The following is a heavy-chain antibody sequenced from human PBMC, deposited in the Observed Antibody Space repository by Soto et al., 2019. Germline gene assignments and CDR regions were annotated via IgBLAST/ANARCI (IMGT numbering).Heavy chain of an antibody. D-gene: IGHD2-15*01. V-gene: IGHV3-15*07. J-gene: IGHJ4*02. Sequence: GGSLRLSCAASGISFSNSWMNWVRQAPGKGLEWVGRIKSKADGETTDYTAAVKGRFAISRDNAKNSLYLQMNSLRAEDTAVYYCARVFVPRPRYCSGGSCVERAIWGQGTLVTVSS. CDR3: ARVFVPRPRYCSGGSCVERAI. CDR2: IKSKADGETT. CDR1: GISFSNSW.